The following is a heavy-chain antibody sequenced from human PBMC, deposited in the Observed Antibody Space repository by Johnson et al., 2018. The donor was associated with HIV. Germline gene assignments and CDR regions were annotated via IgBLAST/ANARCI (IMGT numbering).Heavy chain of an antibody. D-gene: IGHD6-13*01. V-gene: IGHV3-23*04. Sequence: VQLVESGGGVVQPGRSLRLSCAASGFTFSSYAMSWVRQAPGKGLEWVSTISGSGGSTYYADPVQGRFTISRDNSKTTLYLQMNRLRAEDTAVSYCAKVGSGYSSSSWGQGTMVTVSS. CDR1: GFTFSSYA. CDR2: ISGSGGST. CDR3: AKVGSGYSSSS. J-gene: IGHJ3*01.